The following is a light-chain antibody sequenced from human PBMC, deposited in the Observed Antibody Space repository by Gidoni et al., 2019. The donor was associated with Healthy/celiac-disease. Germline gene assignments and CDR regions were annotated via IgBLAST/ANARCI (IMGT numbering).Light chain of an antibody. V-gene: IGKV1-5*03. Sequence: DIQMTQSPSTLSASVGDRVTITCRASQSISSWFAWYQQKPGKAPKLLIYKASSLESGVTSRFSGSGSGTEFTLTISSLQPDDFATYYCQQYNSYLYTFGQGTKLEIK. CDR2: KAS. CDR3: QQYNSYLYT. CDR1: QSISSW. J-gene: IGKJ2*01.